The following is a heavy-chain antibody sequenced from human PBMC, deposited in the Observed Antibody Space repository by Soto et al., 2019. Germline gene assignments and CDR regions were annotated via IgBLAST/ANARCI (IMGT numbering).Heavy chain of an antibody. V-gene: IGHV1-18*01. J-gene: IGHJ4*02. CDR3: ARGSIYDILTGPDY. CDR1: GYAFTIYG. CDR2: ISAYNGNT. D-gene: IGHD3-9*01. Sequence: ASVKVSCTASGYAFTIYGISWVRQAPGQGLEWMGWISAYNGNTNYAQKLQGRVTMTTDTSTSTAYMELRSLRSDDTAVYYCARGSIYDILTGPDYWGQGTLVTVSS.